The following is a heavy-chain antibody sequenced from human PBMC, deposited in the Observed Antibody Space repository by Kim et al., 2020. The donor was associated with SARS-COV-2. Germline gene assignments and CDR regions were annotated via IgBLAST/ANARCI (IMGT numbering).Heavy chain of an antibody. Sequence: SETLSLTCTVSGASIITSGHYWGWIRQPPGRGLEWIGTFYFGGTMYYSPSLGSRATISADASRNQFLLSLASVTAADTAMYFCAKISLAGSGNFWYFDVWGRGTPVTVSS. CDR3: AKISLAGSGNFWYFDV. CDR1: GASIITSGHY. CDR2: FYFGGTM. V-gene: IGHV4-39*01. D-gene: IGHD5-12*01. J-gene: IGHJ2*01.